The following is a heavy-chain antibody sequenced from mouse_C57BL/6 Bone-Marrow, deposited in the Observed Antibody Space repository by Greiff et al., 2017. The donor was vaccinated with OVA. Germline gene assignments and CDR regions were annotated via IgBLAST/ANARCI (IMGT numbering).Heavy chain of an antibody. V-gene: IGHV14-4*01. Sequence: EVQLQESGAELVRPGDSVKLSCTASGFNIKDDYMHWVKQRPEPGLEWIGWIDPENGDTEYASKFQGKATITADTSSHTAYLQLSSLTSEDTAVYYCTYGYPWFAYWGQGTLVTVSA. D-gene: IGHD2-2*01. J-gene: IGHJ3*01. CDR1: GFNIKDDY. CDR3: TYGYPWFAY. CDR2: IDPENGDT.